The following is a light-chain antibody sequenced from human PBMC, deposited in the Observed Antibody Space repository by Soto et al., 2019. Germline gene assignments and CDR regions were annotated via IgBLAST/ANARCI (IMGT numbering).Light chain of an antibody. CDR2: LGS. J-gene: IGKJ5*01. CDR1: QILLHSNGYNY. V-gene: IGKV2-28*01. CDR3: MQGTHWPPIN. Sequence: DIVITHSPLSLPVTPVEPASISFMSSQILLHSNGYNYLDWYLQKPGQSPQLLIYLGSNRASGVPDRFSGSGSGTDFTLKISRVEAEDVGVYYCMQGTHWPPINFGQGTRLEIK.